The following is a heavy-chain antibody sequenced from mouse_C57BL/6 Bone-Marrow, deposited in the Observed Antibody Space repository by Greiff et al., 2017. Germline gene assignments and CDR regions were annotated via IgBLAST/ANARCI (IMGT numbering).Heavy chain of an antibody. CDR2: IWSGGST. CDR1: GFSLTSYG. CDR3: ARNFYYGYGYYAMDY. V-gene: IGHV2-2*01. Sequence: QVQLQQSGPGLVQPSQSLSITCTVSGFSLTSYGVHWVRQSPGKGLEWLGVIWSGGSTDYNAAFISRLSISKDNSKSQVFFKMNSLQADDTAIYYCARNFYYGYGYYAMDYWGQGTSVTGSS. J-gene: IGHJ4*01. D-gene: IGHD2-2*01.